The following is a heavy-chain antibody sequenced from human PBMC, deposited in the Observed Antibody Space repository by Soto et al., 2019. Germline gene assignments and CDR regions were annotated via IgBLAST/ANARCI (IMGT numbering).Heavy chain of an antibody. CDR2: INHSGST. V-gene: IGHV4-34*01. Sequence: QVQLQQWGAGLLKPSETLSLTCAVYGGSFSGYYWSWIRQPPGKGLEWIGEINHSGSTNYNPSLKSRVTISVDTAKNQFSLKLSSVAAADPAVYYCARVTGRYSSGMDVWGQGTTVTVSS. J-gene: IGHJ6*02. CDR1: GGSFSGYY. CDR3: ARVTGRYSSGMDV.